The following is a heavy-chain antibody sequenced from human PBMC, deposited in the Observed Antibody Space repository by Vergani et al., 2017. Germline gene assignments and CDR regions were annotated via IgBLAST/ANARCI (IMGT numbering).Heavy chain of an antibody. CDR2: INHSGST. CDR1: GGSFSGYY. D-gene: IGHD5-24*01. J-gene: IGHJ1*01. Sequence: QVQLQQWGAGLLKPSETLSLTCAVYGGSFSGYYWSWIRQPPGKGLEWIGEINHSGSTNYNPSLKSRVTISVDTSKNQFSLKLSSVTAADTAVYYCARGRGRWLHPEEYFQHWGQGTLVTVSS. V-gene: IGHV4-34*01. CDR3: ARGRGRWLHPEEYFQH.